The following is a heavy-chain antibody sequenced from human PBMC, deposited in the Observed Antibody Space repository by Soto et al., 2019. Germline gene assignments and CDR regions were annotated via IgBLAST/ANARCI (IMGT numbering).Heavy chain of an antibody. D-gene: IGHD2-15*01. CDR2: IWYDGSNK. Sequence: QVQLVESGGGVVQPGRSLRLSCAASGFTFSSYGMHWVRQAPGKGLEWVAVIWYDGSNKYYADSVTGRFTISRDNSKNTLYPQMNSLRADDTAVYYCARVGTCWSGGSCYPHFDFWGQGTLVTVAS. V-gene: IGHV3-33*01. CDR1: GFTFSSYG. J-gene: IGHJ4*02. CDR3: ARVGTCWSGGSCYPHFDF.